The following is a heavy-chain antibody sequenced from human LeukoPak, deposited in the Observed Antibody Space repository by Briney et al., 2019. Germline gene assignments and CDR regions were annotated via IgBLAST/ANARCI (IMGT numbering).Heavy chain of an antibody. D-gene: IGHD3-10*01. CDR1: GLTFSNYA. Sequence: GGSLRLSCAASGLTFSNYAMYWVRQAPGKGLQWVALISYDGSHKYYADSVKGRFTISRDNSRDTLYLQMNSLRAEDTAVYYCARDRGWSQTYGSGTYGLDYWGQGTLVTVSS. CDR3: ARDRGWSQTYGSGTYGLDY. J-gene: IGHJ4*02. V-gene: IGHV3-30*04. CDR2: ISYDGSHK.